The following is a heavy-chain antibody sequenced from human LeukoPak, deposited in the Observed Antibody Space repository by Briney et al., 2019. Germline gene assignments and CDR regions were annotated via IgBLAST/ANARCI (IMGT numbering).Heavy chain of an antibody. Sequence: PGGSLRLSCAASGVTFSSYEMNWVRQAPGKGLEWVSYISSIGSTIYYADSVKGRFTISTDNAKNSLYLQMNSLRAEDTAVYYCGRQRGSGWYVENWFDHWGQGTLVTVSS. D-gene: IGHD6-19*01. CDR2: ISSIGSTI. V-gene: IGHV3-48*03. CDR3: GRQRGSGWYVENWFDH. CDR1: GVTFSSYE. J-gene: IGHJ5*02.